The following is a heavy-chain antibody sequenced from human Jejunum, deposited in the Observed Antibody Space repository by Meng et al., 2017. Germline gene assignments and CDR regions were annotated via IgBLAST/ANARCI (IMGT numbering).Heavy chain of an antibody. D-gene: IGHD3-10*02. Sequence: QVLLQASGPGLVKPSETLSLTCAVSGGSIESNNWWTWNRQPPGQGLEWIGEVYHSGSTHYNPSLQSRVTISIDNSKNRFSLSLNSVTAADTAIYYCARADYVRYFDLWGRGTLVTVSS. V-gene: IGHV4-4*02. CDR1: GGSIESNNW. CDR2: VYHSGST. J-gene: IGHJ2*01. CDR3: ARADYVRYFDL.